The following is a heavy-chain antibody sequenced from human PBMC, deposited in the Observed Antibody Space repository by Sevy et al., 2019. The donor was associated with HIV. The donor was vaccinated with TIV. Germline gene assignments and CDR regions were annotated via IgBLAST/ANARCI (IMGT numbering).Heavy chain of an antibody. CDR2: FDPEDGDT. J-gene: IGHJ4*02. CDR1: GYTLTEFS. Sequence: ASVKVSCKVFGYTLTEFSIHWVRQAPGKGLEWMGGFDPEDGDTIYTQKFQGRVTMTEDTSTDTAYMELSSLRSEDTAVYYCATDPYRDAYYNDYWGQGTLVTVSS. V-gene: IGHV1-24*01. CDR3: ATDPYRDAYYNDY. D-gene: IGHD1-20*01.